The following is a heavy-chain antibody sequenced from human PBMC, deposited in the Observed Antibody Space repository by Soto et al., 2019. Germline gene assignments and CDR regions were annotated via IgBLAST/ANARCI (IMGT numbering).Heavy chain of an antibody. CDR2: IMPIFRTA. V-gene: IGHV1-69*12. CDR1: GGTFSTAT. J-gene: IGHJ6*04. CDR3: ARDKYRSQLCWNYYYFMDV. Sequence: QVQVVQSGAEMKKPGSSVKVSCKTSGGTFSTATISWVRQAPGQGLEWMGGIMPIFRTADYAQKFQGRVTITAYESATTAYVELSSLRSEDTVVYYCARDKYRSQLCWNYYYFMDVWGEGTTVTVTS. D-gene: IGHD3-16*01.